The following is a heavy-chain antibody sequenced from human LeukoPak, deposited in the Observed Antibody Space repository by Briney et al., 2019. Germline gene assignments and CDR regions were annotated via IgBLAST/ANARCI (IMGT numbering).Heavy chain of an antibody. D-gene: IGHD3-10*01. CDR2: INPNSGGT. J-gene: IGHJ4*02. CDR1: GYTFTGYY. V-gene: IGHV1-2*02. CDR3: ARGLWVTMVRGVINGFYEY. Sequence: GASVKVSCKASGYTFTGYYMHWVRQAPGQGLEWMGWINPNSGGTNYAQKFQGRVTMTRDTSISTAYMELSRLRSDDTAVYYCARGLWVTMVRGVINGFYEYWGQGTLVTVSS.